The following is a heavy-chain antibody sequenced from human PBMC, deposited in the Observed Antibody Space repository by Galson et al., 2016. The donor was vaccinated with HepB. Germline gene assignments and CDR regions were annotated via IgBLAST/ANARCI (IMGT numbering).Heavy chain of an antibody. CDR3: AKGRVSGKRGLYFDY. CDR2: ISGSGGST. D-gene: IGHD3-10*01. V-gene: IGHV3-23*01. Sequence: SLRLSCAASGFTFSSYAMSWVRQAPGKGLEWVSAISGSGGSTYYADSVRGRFTISRGNSKNTLYLQMNSLRAEDTAVYYCAKGRVSGKRGLYFDYWGQGTLVTVSS. J-gene: IGHJ4*02. CDR1: GFTFSSYA.